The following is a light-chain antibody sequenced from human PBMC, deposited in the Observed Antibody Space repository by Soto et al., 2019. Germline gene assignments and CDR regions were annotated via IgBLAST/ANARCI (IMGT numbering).Light chain of an antibody. J-gene: IGKJ1*01. V-gene: IGKV3-15*01. CDR1: QSVSSN. Sequence: EIVMTQSPATLSVSPGERATLSCRASQSVSSNLAWYQQKPGQAPRLLIYGAFTRATGIPARFSGSGSGTEFTLTISSLQSEDSAVYYFQHHNHWPPWTFGQGTKVELK. CDR2: GAF. CDR3: QHHNHWPPWT.